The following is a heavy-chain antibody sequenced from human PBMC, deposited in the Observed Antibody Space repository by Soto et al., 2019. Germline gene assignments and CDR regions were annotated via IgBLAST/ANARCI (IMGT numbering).Heavy chain of an antibody. J-gene: IGHJ4*02. D-gene: IGHD6-13*01. CDR1: GGSISSGGYY. V-gene: IGHV4-31*03. Sequence: QVQLQESGPGLVKPSQTLSLTCTVSGGSISSGGYYWSWIRQHPGKGLEWIGYIYYSGSTYYNPSIQSRATIPVDTAKNQFALKLSSVTAADTAVYYCARTYSSSCIDYWGQGTLVTVSS. CDR3: ARTYSSSCIDY. CDR2: IYYSGST.